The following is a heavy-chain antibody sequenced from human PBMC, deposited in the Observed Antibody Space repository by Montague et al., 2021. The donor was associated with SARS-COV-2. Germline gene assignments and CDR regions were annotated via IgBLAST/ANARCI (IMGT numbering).Heavy chain of an antibody. CDR3: ARGITVTNLFYYYYGMDV. V-gene: IGHV4-34*01. Sequence: SETLSLTCAVYGGSFSGSYWSWIRQPPGKGLEWIGEINHSGSTNYNPSLKSRVTISVDTSKNQFSLKLSSVTAADTAVYYCARGITVTNLFYYYYGMDVWGQGTTVTVSS. CDR2: INHSGST. D-gene: IGHD4-11*01. J-gene: IGHJ6*02. CDR1: GGSFSGSY.